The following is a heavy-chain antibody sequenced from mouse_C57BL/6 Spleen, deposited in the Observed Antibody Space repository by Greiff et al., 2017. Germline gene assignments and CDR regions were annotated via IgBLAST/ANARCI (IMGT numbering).Heavy chain of an antibody. Sequence: EVKLMESGGDLVKPGGSLKLSCAASGFTFSSYGMSWVRQTPDKRLEWVATISSGGSYTYYPDSVKGRFTISRDNATNTLYLQMSSLKSEDTAMYYCARDFDYWGQGTTLTVSS. J-gene: IGHJ2*01. CDR3: ARDFDY. V-gene: IGHV5-6*01. CDR2: ISSGGSYT. CDR1: GFTFSSYG.